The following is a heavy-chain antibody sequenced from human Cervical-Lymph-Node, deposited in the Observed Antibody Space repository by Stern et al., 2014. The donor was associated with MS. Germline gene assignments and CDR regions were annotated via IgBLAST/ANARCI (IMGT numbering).Heavy chain of an antibody. Sequence: VQLVESGPGLVKPSETLSLTCTVSGDSITSSYWSWIRQSPGKGLEWIAYIYYSGSASYNPSLKGRVTISKDTSKTQFPLRLSSVTAADTAIYYCARHQALKYFDSWGQGTLVTVSS. CDR3: ARHQALKYFDS. CDR2: IYYSGSA. J-gene: IGHJ4*02. V-gene: IGHV4-59*08. CDR1: GDSITSSY.